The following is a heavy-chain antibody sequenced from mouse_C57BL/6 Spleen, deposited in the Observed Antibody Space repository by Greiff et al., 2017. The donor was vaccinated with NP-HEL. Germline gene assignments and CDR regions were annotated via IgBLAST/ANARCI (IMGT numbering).Heavy chain of an antibody. CDR2: ISSGSSTI. Sequence: EVHLVESGGGLVKPGGSLKLSCAASGFTFSDYGMHWVRQAPEKGLEWVAYISSGSSTIYYADTVKGRFTISRDNAKNTLFLQMTSLRSEDTAMYYCARDYYGSSYPYYFDYWGQGTTLTVSS. J-gene: IGHJ2*01. V-gene: IGHV5-17*01. CDR3: ARDYYGSSYPYYFDY. D-gene: IGHD1-1*01. CDR1: GFTFSDYG.